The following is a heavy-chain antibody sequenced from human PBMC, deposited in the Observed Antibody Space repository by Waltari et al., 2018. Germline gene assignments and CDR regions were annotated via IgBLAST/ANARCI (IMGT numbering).Heavy chain of an antibody. CDR1: GGSISSHY. D-gene: IGHD3-3*01. CDR3: ASVNFWSGYAFDY. V-gene: IGHV4-59*11. J-gene: IGHJ4*02. Sequence: QVQLQESGPGLVKPSETLSLTCTVSGGSISSHYWSWIRQPPGKGLEWIGYIYYSGSTNYNPSRKSRVTISVDTSKNQFSLKLSSVTAADTAVYYCASVNFWSGYAFDYWGQGTLVTVSS. CDR2: IYYSGST.